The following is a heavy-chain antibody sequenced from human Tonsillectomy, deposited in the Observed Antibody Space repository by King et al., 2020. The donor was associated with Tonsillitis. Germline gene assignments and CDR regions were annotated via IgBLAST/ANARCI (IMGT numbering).Heavy chain of an antibody. CDR2: ISSSSSYI. CDR1: GFTFSSYS. D-gene: IGHD6-13*01. J-gene: IGHJ5*02. V-gene: IGHV3-21*01. CDR3: ARARGIAAAGQFDP. Sequence: VQLVESGGGLVKPGGSLRLSCAASGFTFSSYSMNWVRQAPGKGLEWVSSISSSSSYIYYADSVKGRFNISRDNAKNSLYLQMNSLIAEDTAVYYCARARGIAAAGQFDPWGQGTLVTVSS.